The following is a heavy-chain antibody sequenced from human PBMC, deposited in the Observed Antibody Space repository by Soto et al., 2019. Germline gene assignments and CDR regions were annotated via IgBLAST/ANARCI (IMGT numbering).Heavy chain of an antibody. V-gene: IGHV1-69*13. D-gene: IGHD1-26*01. CDR1: GGTFSSYA. CDR3: ARVVAPLSGSHYFDY. J-gene: IGHJ4*02. Sequence: SVKVSCKASGGTFSSYAISWVRQAPGQGLEWMGGIIPIFGTANYAQKFQGRVTITADESTSTAYMELSSLRSEDTAVSYCARVVAPLSGSHYFDYWGQGTLVTVSS. CDR2: IIPIFGTA.